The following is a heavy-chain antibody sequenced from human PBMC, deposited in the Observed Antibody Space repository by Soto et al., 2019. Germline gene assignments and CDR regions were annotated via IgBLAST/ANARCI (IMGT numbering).Heavy chain of an antibody. CDR3: ARDDIDLLHGMDV. V-gene: IGHV1-18*01. J-gene: IGHJ6*02. CDR2: ISAYNGNT. Sequence: APMKVSCKASGYTFTSYCISWVRQAPGQGLEWMGWISAYNGNTNYAQKLQGRVTMTTDTSTSTAYMELRSLRSDDTAVYYCARDDIDLLHGMDVWGQGTTVTVSS. CDR1: GYTFTSYC. D-gene: IGHD2-15*01.